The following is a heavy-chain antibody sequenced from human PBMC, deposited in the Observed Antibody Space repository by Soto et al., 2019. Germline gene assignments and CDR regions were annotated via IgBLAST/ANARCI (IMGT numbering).Heavy chain of an antibody. CDR3: ARAPTYYYDSSGFGAFDI. Sequence: QVQLVQSGAEVKKPGSSVKVSCKASGGTFSSYAISWVRQAPGQGLEWMGGIIPIFGTANYAQKFQGRVTITADEYTSTAYMELSSLRSEDTAVYYCARAPTYYYDSSGFGAFDIWGQGTMVTVSS. V-gene: IGHV1-69*01. D-gene: IGHD3-22*01. J-gene: IGHJ3*02. CDR1: GGTFSSYA. CDR2: IIPIFGTA.